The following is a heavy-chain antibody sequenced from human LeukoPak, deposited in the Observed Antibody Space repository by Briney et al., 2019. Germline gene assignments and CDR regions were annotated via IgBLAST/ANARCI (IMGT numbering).Heavy chain of an antibody. CDR3: AREGTSGGLNWLDP. Sequence: PSETLSLTCTVSGGSLSSYYWSWIRQPAGKGLEWIGRIYTRGSTNYNPSLKSRVTMSVDTSKNQFSLRLSSVNAADTAVYFCAREGTSGGLNWLDPWGQGTLVTVSS. J-gene: IGHJ5*02. D-gene: IGHD3-10*01. CDR2: IYTRGST. CDR1: GGSLSSYY. V-gene: IGHV4-4*07.